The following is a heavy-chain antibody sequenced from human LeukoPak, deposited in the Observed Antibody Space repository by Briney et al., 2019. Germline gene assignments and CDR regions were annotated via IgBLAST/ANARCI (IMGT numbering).Heavy chain of an antibody. CDR3: AGDVRSGSYIGP. CDR1: GYSISSGYY. V-gene: IGHV4-38-2*02. D-gene: IGHD1-26*01. Sequence: SETLSLTCTVSGYSISSGYYWGWIRQPPGKGREWIGSIYHSGSTYYNPSLKSRVTISVDTSKNQFSLRMASVTAADTAVYYCAGDVRSGSYIGPWGQGTLVTVSS. CDR2: IYHSGST. J-gene: IGHJ5*02.